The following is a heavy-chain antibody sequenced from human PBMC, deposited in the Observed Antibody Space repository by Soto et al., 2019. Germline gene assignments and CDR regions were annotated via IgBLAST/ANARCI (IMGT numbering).Heavy chain of an antibody. CDR2: IIPIFGTA. CDR1: GGTFSSYA. CDR3: AMNSGYSSSWSRSYYYYGMDV. V-gene: IGHV1-69*13. Sequence: SVKVSCKASGGTFSSYAISWVRQAPGQGLEWMGGIIPIFGTANYAQKFQGRVTITADESTSTAYMELSSLRSEDTAVYYCAMNSGYSSSWSRSYYYYGMDVWGQGTTVTV. D-gene: IGHD6-13*01. J-gene: IGHJ6*02.